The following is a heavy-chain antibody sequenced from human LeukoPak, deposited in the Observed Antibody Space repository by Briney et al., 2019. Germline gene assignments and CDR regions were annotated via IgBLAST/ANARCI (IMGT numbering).Heavy chain of an antibody. CDR3: ARDCLTIFCPALDN. D-gene: IGHD3-9*01. CDR2: SNAAGSPV. Sequence: PGGSLRLSCTGSGFTFSNYRMNWVRQAPGKGLEWISYSNAAGSPVSYAESVQGRFTISRDNAKNSLYLEMNSLRDDDTAVYYCARDCLTIFCPALDNWGQGTLVTVSS. V-gene: IGHV3-48*02. CDR1: GFTFSNYR. J-gene: IGHJ4*02.